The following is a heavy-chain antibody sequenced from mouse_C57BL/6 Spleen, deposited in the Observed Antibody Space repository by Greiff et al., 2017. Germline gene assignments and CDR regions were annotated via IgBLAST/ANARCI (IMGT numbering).Heavy chain of an antibody. Sequence: VQLQQSGPELVKPGASVKISCKASGYTFTDYYMNWVKQSHGKSLEWIGDINPNNGGTSYNQKFKGKATLTVDKSSSTAYMELRSLTSEDSAVYYCAIQDAMDYWGQGTSVTVSS. J-gene: IGHJ4*01. CDR1: GYTFTDYY. CDR3: AIQDAMDY. V-gene: IGHV1-26*01. CDR2: INPNNGGT.